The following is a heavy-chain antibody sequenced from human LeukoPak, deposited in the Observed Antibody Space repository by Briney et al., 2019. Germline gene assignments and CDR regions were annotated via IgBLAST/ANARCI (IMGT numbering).Heavy chain of an antibody. Sequence: SETLSLTCAVYGGSFSGYYWSWIRQPPGKGLEWIGEINHSGSTNYNPSLKSRVTISVDTSKNQFSLKLSSVTAADTAVYYCARHSPNIAVAGIFDYWGQGTLVTVSS. CDR1: GGSFSGYY. CDR3: ARHSPNIAVAGIFDY. D-gene: IGHD6-19*01. CDR2: INHSGST. V-gene: IGHV4-34*01. J-gene: IGHJ4*02.